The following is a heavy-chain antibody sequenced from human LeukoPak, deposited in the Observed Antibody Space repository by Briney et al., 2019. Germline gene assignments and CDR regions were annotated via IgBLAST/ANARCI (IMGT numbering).Heavy chain of an antibody. Sequence: SETLSLTCTVSGGSISTYYWNCIRQPPGKALEWIGYIYYSGRTNYIPSLKSRVTMSVDTSKNQFSLKLTSVTAADTAVYYCARGGVGNNYFDYWGQGTLVTVSS. CDR1: GGSISTYY. V-gene: IGHV4-59*01. CDR2: IYYSGRT. CDR3: ARGGVGNNYFDY. J-gene: IGHJ4*02. D-gene: IGHD2-8*02.